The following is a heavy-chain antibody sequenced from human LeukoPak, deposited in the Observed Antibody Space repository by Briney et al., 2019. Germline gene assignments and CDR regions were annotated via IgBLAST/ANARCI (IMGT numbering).Heavy chain of an antibody. CDR2: IYHSGST. CDR1: GGSISSGGYS. D-gene: IGHD3-22*01. V-gene: IGHV4-30-2*01. Sequence: TLSLTCAVSGGSISSGGYSWSWIRQPPGKGLEWIGYIYHSGSTYYNPSLKSRVTISVDRSKNQFSLKLSSVTAADTAVYYCARGGYDSSGYQFDYWGQGTLVTVSS. J-gene: IGHJ4*02. CDR3: ARGGYDSSGYQFDY.